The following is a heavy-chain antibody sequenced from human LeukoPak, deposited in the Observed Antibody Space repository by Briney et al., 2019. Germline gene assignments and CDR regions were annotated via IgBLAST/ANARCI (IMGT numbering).Heavy chain of an antibody. CDR1: GFTLSSYG. D-gene: IGHD2-2*01. CDR3: AKEYRVVPAAIKGGYYYGMDV. Sequence: PGGSLRLSCAASGFTLSSYGMHWVRQAPGKGLEWVAVISYDGSNKYYADSVKGRFTISRDNSKNTLYLQMNSLRAEDTAVYYCAKEYRVVPAAIKGGYYYGMDVWGQGTTVTVSS. J-gene: IGHJ6*02. V-gene: IGHV3-30*18. CDR2: ISYDGSNK.